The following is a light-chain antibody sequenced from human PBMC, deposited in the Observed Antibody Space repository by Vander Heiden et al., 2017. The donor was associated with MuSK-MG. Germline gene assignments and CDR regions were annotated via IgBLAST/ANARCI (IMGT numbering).Light chain of an antibody. CDR3: NYRDSSGKSGL. CDR2: GKN. J-gene: IGLJ3*02. V-gene: IGLV3-19*01. CDR1: SLRSYY. Sequence: SSELTQDPAVSVALGQTVRITCQGDSLRSYYASWYQQKPGQETVRVIEGKNNRPSGIPDRLAGYSSGKKDYWKIQGAQAEDEADDSGNYRDSSGKSGLFGGGNKLSV.